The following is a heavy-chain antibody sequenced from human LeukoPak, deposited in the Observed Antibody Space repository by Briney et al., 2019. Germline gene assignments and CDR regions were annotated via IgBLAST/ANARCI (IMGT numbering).Heavy chain of an antibody. J-gene: IGHJ4*02. V-gene: IGHV1-18*01. CDR1: GYSFLNYG. CDR3: ARESPRRAVTGMDY. D-gene: IGHD6-19*01. CDR2: ISAYNGYT. Sequence: ASVKVSCKTSGYSFLNYGISSVRQVPGQGLEWMGWISAYNGYTDLAERLQGRATLATDTSTSTAYMELRNLRSDDTAVYYCARESPRRAVTGMDYWGQGTLVTVSS.